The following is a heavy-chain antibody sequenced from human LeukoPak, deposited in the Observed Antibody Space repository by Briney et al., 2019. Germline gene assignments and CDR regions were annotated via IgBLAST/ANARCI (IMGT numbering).Heavy chain of an antibody. J-gene: IGHJ4*02. CDR1: GGSISSFY. CDR2: IYYSGST. Sequence: SETLSLTCTVSGGSISSFYWSWIRQPPGKGLEWIGYIYYSGSTNYNPSLKSRVTISVDTSKNQFSLKLSSVTAADTAVYYCARGLESGGHFDYWGQGTLVTVSS. D-gene: IGHD1-1*01. V-gene: IGHV4-59*12. CDR3: ARGLESGGHFDY.